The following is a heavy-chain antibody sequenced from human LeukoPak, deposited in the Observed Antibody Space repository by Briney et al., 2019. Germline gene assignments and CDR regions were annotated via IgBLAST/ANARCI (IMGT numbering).Heavy chain of an antibody. J-gene: IGHJ6*02. CDR2: IGSDNRP. D-gene: IGHD3-10*02. Sequence: PGGSLRLSCEASGFTFSAYAMTWVRQAPGQGLEWVSSIGSDNRPHYSESVKGRFAISRDNSRSMLFLQLNSLRAEDTALYYCARDLNYYVAMDVWGQGTTVTVSS. V-gene: IGHV3-23*01. CDR1: GFTFSAYA. CDR3: ARDLNYYVAMDV.